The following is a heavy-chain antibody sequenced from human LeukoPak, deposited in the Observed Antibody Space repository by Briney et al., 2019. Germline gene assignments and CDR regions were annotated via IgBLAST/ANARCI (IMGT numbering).Heavy chain of an antibody. CDR3: ASPVATDYYMDV. V-gene: IGHV3-21*01. CDR1: GFTFSSYS. J-gene: IGHJ6*03. D-gene: IGHD5-12*01. CDR2: ISSSSSYI. Sequence: GGSLRLSCAASGFTFSSYSMNWVRQAPGKGLEWVSSISSSSSYIYCADSVKGRFTISRDNAKNSLYLQMNSLRAEDTAVYYCASPVATDYYMDVWGKGTTVTVSS.